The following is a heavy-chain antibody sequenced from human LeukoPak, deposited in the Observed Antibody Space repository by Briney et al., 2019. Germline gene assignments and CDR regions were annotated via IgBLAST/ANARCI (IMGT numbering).Heavy chain of an antibody. D-gene: IGHD6-6*01. CDR2: IKQDGSVE. J-gene: IGHJ4*02. Sequence: GGSLRLSCAASGFTFSSYWMSWVRQAPGKGLEWVANIKQDGSVEYYVVSVKGRLTISRDNAEESLYLQMNSLRAEDTAVYYCARIGYSSSSFDFWGQGTLVTVSS. CDR3: ARIGYSSSSFDF. V-gene: IGHV3-7*05. CDR1: GFTFSSYW.